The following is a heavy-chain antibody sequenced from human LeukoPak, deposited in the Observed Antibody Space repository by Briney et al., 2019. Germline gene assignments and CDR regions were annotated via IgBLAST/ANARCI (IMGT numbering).Heavy chain of an antibody. Sequence: GGSLRLSCAASGFTFSSYWMSWVRQAPGKGLEWVGRIKSKTDGGTTDYAAPVKGRFTISRDDSKNTLYLQMNSLKTEDTAVYYCTTVKHYYDSSGYYHDAFDIWGQGTMVTVSS. D-gene: IGHD3-22*01. J-gene: IGHJ3*02. CDR3: TTVKHYYDSSGYYHDAFDI. CDR2: IKSKTDGGTT. V-gene: IGHV3-15*01. CDR1: GFTFSSYW.